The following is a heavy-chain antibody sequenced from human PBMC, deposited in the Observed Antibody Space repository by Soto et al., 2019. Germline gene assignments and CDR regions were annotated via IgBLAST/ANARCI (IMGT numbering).Heavy chain of an antibody. CDR2: IYYSGST. D-gene: IGHD2-21*02. J-gene: IGHJ5*02. Sequence: PSETLPLTCTVSGGSISSGDYYWSWIRQPPGKGLEWIGYIYYSGSTYYNPSLKSRVTISVDTPKNQFSLKLSSVTAADTAVYYCARDKGSGTANWFDPWGQGTLVTVSS. CDR1: GGSISSGDYY. CDR3: ARDKGSGTANWFDP. V-gene: IGHV4-30-4*01.